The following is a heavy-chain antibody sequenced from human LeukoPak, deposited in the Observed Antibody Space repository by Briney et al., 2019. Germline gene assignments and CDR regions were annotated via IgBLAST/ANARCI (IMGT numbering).Heavy chain of an antibody. Sequence: GGSLRLSCAASGFTFSLYEMNWVRQAPGKGLEWVAYISSSGRSDLYADSVKGRFSISRDNVNDLVHLETNSLRGEDTAVYYCARDALIGVAGTDACDMWGEGTVVIVAS. V-gene: IGHV3-48*03. CDR1: GFTFSLYE. J-gene: IGHJ3*02. CDR3: ARDALIGVAGTDACDM. CDR2: ISSSGRSD. D-gene: IGHD6-19*01.